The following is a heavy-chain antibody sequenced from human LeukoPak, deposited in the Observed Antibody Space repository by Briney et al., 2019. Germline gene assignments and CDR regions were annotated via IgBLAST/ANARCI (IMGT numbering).Heavy chain of an antibody. CDR2: INHSGST. CDR1: GGSFSGYY. D-gene: IGHD2-21*02. CDR3: ARGVCGGDCPYYFDY. J-gene: IGHJ4*02. V-gene: IGHV4-34*01. Sequence: SETLSLTCAVYGGSFSGYYWSWIRQPPGKGLEWIGEINHSGSTNYNPSLESRVTISVDTSKNQFSLKLSSVTAADTAVYYCARGVCGGDCPYYFDYWGQGTLVTVSS.